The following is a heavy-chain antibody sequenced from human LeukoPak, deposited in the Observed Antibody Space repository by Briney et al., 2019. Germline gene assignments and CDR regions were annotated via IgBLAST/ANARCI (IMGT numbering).Heavy chain of an antibody. CDR2: ISYDGSNK. Sequence: PGGSLRLSCAASGFTFSSYAMHWVRQAPGKGLEWVAVISYDGSNKYYADSVKGRFTISRDNSKNTLYLQMNSLRAEDTAVYYCAREVFPSGSFDYWGQGTLVTVSS. D-gene: IGHD1-26*01. CDR3: AREVFPSGSFDY. CDR1: GFTFSSYA. V-gene: IGHV3-30-3*01. J-gene: IGHJ4*02.